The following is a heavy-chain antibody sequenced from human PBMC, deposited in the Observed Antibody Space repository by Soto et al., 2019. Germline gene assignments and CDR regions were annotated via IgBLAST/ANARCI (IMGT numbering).Heavy chain of an antibody. V-gene: IGHV1-69*02. J-gene: IGHJ6*02. CDR1: GDTFNFYT. CDR2: FNPILSFS. CDR3: ARPLNYDSSGYPQKGYYYYGMDV. D-gene: IGHD3-22*01. Sequence: ASVKVSCKASGDTFNFYTINWVRQAPGLGLEWMGRFNPILSFSNSALKFQGRVTLTADKSTSTAYMELSSLRSEDTAVYYCARPLNYDSSGYPQKGYYYYGMDVWGQGTTVTVSS.